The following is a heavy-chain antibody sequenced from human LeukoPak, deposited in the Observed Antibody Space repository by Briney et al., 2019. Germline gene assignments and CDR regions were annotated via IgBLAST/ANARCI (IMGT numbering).Heavy chain of an antibody. CDR2: INPSGGST. CDR3: ARAYCSGGSCYRVSAFDI. CDR1: GYTFTSYY. D-gene: IGHD2-15*01. Sequence: ASVKVSCKASGYTFTSYYMHWVRQAPGQGLEWMGIINPSGGSTSYAQKFQGRVTMTRDMSTSTVYMELSSLRSEDTAVYYCARAYCSGGSCYRVSAFDIWGQGTMVTVSS. V-gene: IGHV1-46*01. J-gene: IGHJ3*02.